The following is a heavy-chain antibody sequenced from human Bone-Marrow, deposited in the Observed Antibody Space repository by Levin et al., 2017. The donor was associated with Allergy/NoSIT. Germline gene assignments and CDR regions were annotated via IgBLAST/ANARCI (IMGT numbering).Heavy chain of an antibody. D-gene: IGHD1-14*01. Sequence: SQTLSLTCAVYGGSFSGYYWSWIRQPPGKGLEWIGEINHSGSTNYNPSLMSRVTISVDTAKNQFSLKLSSVTAADTAVYYCARAEPVAGSDYWGQGTLVTVSS. V-gene: IGHV4-34*01. J-gene: IGHJ4*02. CDR2: INHSGST. CDR1: GGSFSGYY. CDR3: ARAEPVAGSDY.